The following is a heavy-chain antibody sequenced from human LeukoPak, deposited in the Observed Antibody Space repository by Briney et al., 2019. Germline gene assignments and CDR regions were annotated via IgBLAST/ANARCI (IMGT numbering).Heavy chain of an antibody. V-gene: IGHV4-59*01. CDR2: IYYSGST. Sequence: PSETLSLTCTVSGGSISSYYWSWIRQPPGKGLEWIGYIYYSGSTNYNPSLKSRVTISVDTSKNQFSLKLSSVTAADTAVYYCARGPTRRDSDYWGQGTLVTVSS. CDR3: ARGPTRRDSDY. CDR1: GGSISSYY. J-gene: IGHJ4*02.